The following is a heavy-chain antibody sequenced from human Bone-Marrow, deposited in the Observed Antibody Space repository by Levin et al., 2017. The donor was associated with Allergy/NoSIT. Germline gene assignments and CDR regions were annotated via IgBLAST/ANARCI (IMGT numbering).Heavy chain of an antibody. CDR2: IIPIFGTA. V-gene: IGHV1-69*01. D-gene: IGHD6-6*01. CDR3: AREGIAARTFDY. J-gene: IGHJ4*02. CDR1: GGTFSSYA. Sequence: KISCKASGGTFSSYAISWVRQAPGQGLEWMGGIIPIFGTANYAQKFQCRVTITADESTSTAYMELSSLRSEDTAVYYCAREGIAARTFDYWGQGTLVTVSS.